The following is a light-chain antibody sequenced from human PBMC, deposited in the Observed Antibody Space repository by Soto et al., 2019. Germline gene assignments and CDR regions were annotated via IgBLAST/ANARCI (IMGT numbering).Light chain of an antibody. J-gene: IGKJ1*01. Sequence: DIVMTQSPDSLALSLGERATINCKSSQTVLDSSNNKNYLAWYQQKPGQPPKLLIYWASTRESGVPDRFSGSGSETDFTLTISRLQAEDVALSYCQQFYRSPWTFGQGTKVEIK. CDR3: QQFYRSPWT. CDR1: QTVLDSSNNKNY. CDR2: WAS. V-gene: IGKV4-1*01.